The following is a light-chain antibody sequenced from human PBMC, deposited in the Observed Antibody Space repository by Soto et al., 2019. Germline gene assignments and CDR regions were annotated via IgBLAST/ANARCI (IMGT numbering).Light chain of an antibody. CDR1: QTVTKTY. CDR2: GAS. J-gene: IGKJ4*01. Sequence: EIVLTQSPGTLSLSPGERATLSCRASQTVTKTYLAWYQQKSGQAPKFLIYGASIRATGIPDRFSGSGSGTDFTLTISRLEPEDFAVYYCQQYGTLPPTFGGGTKVEI. CDR3: QQYGTLPPT. V-gene: IGKV3-20*01.